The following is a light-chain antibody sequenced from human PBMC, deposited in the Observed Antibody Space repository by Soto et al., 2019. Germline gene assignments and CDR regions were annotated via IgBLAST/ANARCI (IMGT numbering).Light chain of an antibody. CDR2: AAS. Sequence: EIVMTQSPATLSVSPGERATLSCRASQSVSSNLAWYQQKPGQAPRLLIYAASTRATGIPARFSGSGSGTEFTLTISSLQSEDFAVYYCQQYNNWPPWTFGQGTK. CDR3: QQYNNWPPWT. CDR1: QSVSSN. V-gene: IGKV3-15*01. J-gene: IGKJ1*01.